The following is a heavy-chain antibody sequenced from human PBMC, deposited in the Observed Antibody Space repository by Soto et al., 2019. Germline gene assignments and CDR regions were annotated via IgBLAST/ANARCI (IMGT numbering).Heavy chain of an antibody. D-gene: IGHD3-16*01. V-gene: IGHV3-48*02. CDR3: ARDALIEGPYYYYYYGMDV. CDR1: GFTFSSYS. CDR2: ISSSSSTI. Sequence: EVQLVESGGGLVQPGGSLRLSCAASGFTFSSYSMNWVRQAPGKGLEWVSYISSSSSTIYYADSVKGRFTISRDNAKNPLYLQMNSLRDEDTAVYYCARDALIEGPYYYYYYGMDVWGQGTTVTVSS. J-gene: IGHJ6*02.